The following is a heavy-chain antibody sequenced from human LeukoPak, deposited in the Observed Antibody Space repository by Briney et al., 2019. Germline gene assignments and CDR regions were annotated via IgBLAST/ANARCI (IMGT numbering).Heavy chain of an antibody. Sequence: PSETLSLTCTVSGASISVSNHYWAWIRQPPGKGLEWIGTMSYSGDTYFSPSLKGRVAIFADTSNNQVSLVVNSVTAADTAVYYCAKVINPFGDYPIPIPVASDIWGQGTMVTVSS. CDR1: GASISVSNHY. CDR3: AKVINPFGDYPIPIPVASDI. CDR2: MSYSGDT. J-gene: IGHJ3*02. D-gene: IGHD4-17*01. V-gene: IGHV4-39*01.